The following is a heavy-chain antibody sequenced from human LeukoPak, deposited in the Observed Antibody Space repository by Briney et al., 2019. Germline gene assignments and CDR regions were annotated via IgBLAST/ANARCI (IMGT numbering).Heavy chain of an antibody. CDR3: ARARAVAAVGKGNWFDP. J-gene: IGHJ5*02. CDR1: GYTFTSYA. CDR2: INAGNGNT. Sequence: ASVKVSCKASGYTFTSYAMHWVRQAPGQRLEWMGWINAGNGNTKYSQKFQGRVTITRDTSASTACMELSSLRSEDTAVYYCARARAVAAVGKGNWFDPWGQGTLVTVSS. V-gene: IGHV1-3*01. D-gene: IGHD6-19*01.